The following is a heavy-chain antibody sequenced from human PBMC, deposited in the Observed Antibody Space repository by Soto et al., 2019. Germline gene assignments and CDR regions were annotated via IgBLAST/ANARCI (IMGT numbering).Heavy chain of an antibody. CDR1: GFTFSSYA. Sequence: GGSLRLSCAASGFTFSSYAMSWVRQAPGKGLEWVSAISGSGGSTYYADSVKGRFTISRDNSKNTLYQQMNSLRAEDTAVYYCAKDYYDSSGYPGAFDIWGQGTMVTVSS. V-gene: IGHV3-23*01. CDR2: ISGSGGST. D-gene: IGHD3-22*01. J-gene: IGHJ3*02. CDR3: AKDYYDSSGYPGAFDI.